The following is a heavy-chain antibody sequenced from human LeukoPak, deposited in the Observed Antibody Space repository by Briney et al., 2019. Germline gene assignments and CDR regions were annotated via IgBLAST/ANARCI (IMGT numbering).Heavy chain of an antibody. J-gene: IGHJ4*02. Sequence: PSQTLSLTCTVSGGSISSGDYYWSWIRQPPGKGLEWIGYIYYSGSTYYNPSLKSRVTTSLDTSKNQFSLKLSSVTAADTAVYYCARDHCSGGSCHLFDSWGQGTLVTVSS. CDR3: ARDHCSGGSCHLFDS. CDR2: IYYSGST. CDR1: GGSISSGDYY. D-gene: IGHD2-15*01. V-gene: IGHV4-30-4*01.